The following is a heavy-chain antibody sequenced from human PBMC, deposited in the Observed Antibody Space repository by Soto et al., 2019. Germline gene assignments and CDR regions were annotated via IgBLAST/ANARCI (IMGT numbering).Heavy chain of an antibody. J-gene: IGHJ4*02. D-gene: IGHD3-22*01. Sequence: SETLSLTCTASGGSMNKYYWSWIRQAPGKGLQYIGYISYMGTTNYNPSLKSRVTISVDTSRNHFTLKLTSVTDSVTALYYCTNSGGGYVNSGYYGGLYDSWGRGTLVTVSS. CDR3: TNSGGGYVNSGYYGGLYDS. CDR1: GGSMNKYY. CDR2: ISYMGTT. V-gene: IGHV4-59*01.